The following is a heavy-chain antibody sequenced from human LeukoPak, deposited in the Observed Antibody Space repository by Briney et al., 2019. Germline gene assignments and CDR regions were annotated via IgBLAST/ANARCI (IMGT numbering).Heavy chain of an antibody. Sequence: GSLRLSCAASGFTFSSYSMNWVRQAPGKGLEWVSSISSSSYIYYADSVKGRFTISRDNSKNTLYLQMNSLRAEDTAVYYCARDLYDSSESAFDIWGQGTMVTVSS. J-gene: IGHJ3*02. V-gene: IGHV3-21*01. CDR3: ARDLYDSSESAFDI. CDR2: ISSSSYI. CDR1: GFTFSSYS. D-gene: IGHD3-22*01.